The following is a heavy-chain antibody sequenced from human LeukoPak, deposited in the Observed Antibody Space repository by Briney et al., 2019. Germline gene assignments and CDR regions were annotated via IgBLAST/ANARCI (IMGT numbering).Heavy chain of an antibody. J-gene: IGHJ4*02. Sequence: GGSLRLSCAASGFTFSRVAMHWVRQAPGKGLEWVAIIWDDGSETLYADSVRGRFTISRDNSKNMLYLQMSSLRAEDTAVYYCAKTRDSDDYILDFWGQGTLVTVSS. CDR1: GFTFSRVA. CDR2: IWDDGSET. V-gene: IGHV3-33*06. D-gene: IGHD5-24*01. CDR3: AKTRDSDDYILDF.